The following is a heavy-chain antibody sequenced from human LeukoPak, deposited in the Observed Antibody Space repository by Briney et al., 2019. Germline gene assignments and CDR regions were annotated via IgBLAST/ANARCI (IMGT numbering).Heavy chain of an antibody. CDR2: IYYSGST. V-gene: IGHV4-59*01. CDR3: APAYSSSSVDFDY. Sequence: SETLSLTCTVSGGSISSYYWSWIRQPPGPGQEWSGDIYYSGSTNYNPSLKSRVTISVDTSKNQCSLKLNSVTAADTAEYSFAPAYSSSSVDFDYWGPGTLVTVSS. D-gene: IGHD6-6*01. CDR1: GGSISSYY. J-gene: IGHJ4*01.